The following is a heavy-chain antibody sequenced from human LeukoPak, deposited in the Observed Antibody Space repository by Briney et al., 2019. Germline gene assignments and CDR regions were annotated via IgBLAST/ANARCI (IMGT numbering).Heavy chain of an antibody. D-gene: IGHD1-26*01. CDR3: VAWGNSGNS. J-gene: IGHJ3*01. V-gene: IGHV3-7*01. CDR2: MNGDGSQI. CDR1: GFTFSGHW. Sequence: GGSLRLSCAASGFTFSGHWMSWVRQAPAKGLEWVAHMNGDGSQIYYMDFVKGRFTISRDNAKNSLYLQMNGLRAEDTAVYYCVAWGNSGNSWGQGTMVSVSS.